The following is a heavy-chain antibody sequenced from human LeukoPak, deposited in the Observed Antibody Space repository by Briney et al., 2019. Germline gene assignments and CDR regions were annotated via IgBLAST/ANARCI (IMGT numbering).Heavy chain of an antibody. J-gene: IGHJ1*01. Sequence: NPSETLSLTCTVSGGSISSSSYYWGWIRQPPGKGLEWIGSIYYSGSTYYNPSLKSRVTISVDTSKNQFSLKLSSVTAADTAVYYCAITVIAVASAEYFQHWGQGTLVTVSS. D-gene: IGHD6-19*01. V-gene: IGHV4-39*01. CDR2: IYYSGST. CDR1: GGSISSSSYY. CDR3: AITVIAVASAEYFQH.